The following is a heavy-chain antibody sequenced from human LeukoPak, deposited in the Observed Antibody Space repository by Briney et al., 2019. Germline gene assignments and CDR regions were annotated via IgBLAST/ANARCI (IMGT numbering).Heavy chain of an antibody. CDR3: ARVYGGKGYYFDY. CDR2: INHSGST. Sequence: PSETLSLTCAVYGGSFSGYYWSWIRQPPGKGLEWIGEINHSGSTNYNPSLKSRVTISVDTSKNQFSLKLSSVTAADTAVYYCARVYGGKGYYFDYWGQGTLVTVSS. CDR1: GGSFSGYY. J-gene: IGHJ4*02. D-gene: IGHD4-23*01. V-gene: IGHV4-34*01.